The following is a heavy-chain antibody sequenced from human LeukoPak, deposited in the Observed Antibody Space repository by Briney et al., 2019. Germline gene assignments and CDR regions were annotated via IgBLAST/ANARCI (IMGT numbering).Heavy chain of an antibody. Sequence: SETLSLTCTVSGGSISSYYWSWIRQPPGKGLEWIGHIYGSGSTNYNPSLKSRVTISVDTPKNQFSLKLSSVTAADTAVYYCARFRRNYYDSSGSLTFDIWGQGTMVTVSS. CDR3: ARFRRNYYDSSGSLTFDI. D-gene: IGHD3-22*01. CDR1: GGSISSYY. V-gene: IGHV4-59*01. J-gene: IGHJ3*02. CDR2: IYGSGST.